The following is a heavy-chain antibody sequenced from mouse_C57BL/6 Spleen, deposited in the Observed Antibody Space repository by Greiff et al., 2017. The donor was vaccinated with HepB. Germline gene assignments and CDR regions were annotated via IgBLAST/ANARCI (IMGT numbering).Heavy chain of an antibody. CDR3: AMEGYGAWFAY. D-gene: IGHD2-2*01. V-gene: IGHV1-81*01. J-gene: IGHJ3*01. CDR1: GYTFTSYG. CDR2: IYPRSGNT. Sequence: QVQLKESGAELARPGASVKLSCKASGYTFTSYGISWVKQRTGQGLEWIGEIYPRSGNTYYNEKLKGKATLTADKSSSTAYMELRSLTSEDSAVYFCAMEGYGAWFAYWGQGTLVTVSA.